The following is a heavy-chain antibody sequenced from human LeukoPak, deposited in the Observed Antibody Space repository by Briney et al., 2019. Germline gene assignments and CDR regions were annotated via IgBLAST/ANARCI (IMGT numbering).Heavy chain of an antibody. CDR2: INHSGST. J-gene: IGHJ3*02. V-gene: IGHV4-39*07. CDR1: GGSISSSDYY. D-gene: IGHD3-10*01. Sequence: SSETLSLTCTVSGGSISSSDYYWSWIRQPPGKGLEWIGEINHSGSTNYNPSLKSRVTISVDTSKNQFSLKLSSVTAADTAVYYCARMRSMVRGVMDAFDIWGQGTMVTVSS. CDR3: ARMRSMVRGVMDAFDI.